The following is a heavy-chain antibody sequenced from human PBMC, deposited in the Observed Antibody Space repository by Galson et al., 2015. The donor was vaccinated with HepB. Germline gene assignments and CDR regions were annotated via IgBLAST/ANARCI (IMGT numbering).Heavy chain of an antibody. CDR3: SPGTYTYDY. CDR1: GYTFTDYH. D-gene: IGHD5-18*01. J-gene: IGHJ4*02. V-gene: IGHV1-2*02. Sequence: VKVSCKASGYTFTDYHTHWVRQAPGQGLEWMGWINPNSGDATYAQTFQGRVTMTRDTSISTAYMEMSRLTSDDTAVYYCSPGTYTYDYWGQGTLVTVSS. CDR2: INPNSGDA.